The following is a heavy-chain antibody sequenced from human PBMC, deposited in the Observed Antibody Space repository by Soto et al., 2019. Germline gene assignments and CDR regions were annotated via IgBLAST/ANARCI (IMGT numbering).Heavy chain of an antibody. J-gene: IGHJ4*02. CDR3: ASARRGGYFDY. CDR1: GFTFSSYG. V-gene: IGHV3-33*03. CDR2: IWYDGSNK. Sequence: QVQLVESGGGVVQPGRSLRLSCAASGFTFSSYGMHWVRQAPGKGLEWVAVIWYDGSNKYYAESVKGRFTISRDNSKNTLYLQMNSLRAEDTAVYYWASARRGGYFDYWVQGTLVTVSS. D-gene: IGHD3-16*01.